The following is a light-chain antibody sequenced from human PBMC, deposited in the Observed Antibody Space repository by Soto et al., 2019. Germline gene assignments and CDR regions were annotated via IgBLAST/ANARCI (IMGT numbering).Light chain of an antibody. Sequence: QSALTQPPSASGSPGQSVTIPCTGTYSDIGAYNYVSWYQQRPGEAPKLIIYEVSKRPSGVPDRIFASKSGNTASLAISGLQSDDEADYYCVAWDDSLNGYMVFGGGTKLTVL. CDR3: VAWDDSLNGYMV. CDR1: YSDIGAYNY. CDR2: EVS. V-gene: IGLV2-8*01. J-gene: IGLJ3*02.